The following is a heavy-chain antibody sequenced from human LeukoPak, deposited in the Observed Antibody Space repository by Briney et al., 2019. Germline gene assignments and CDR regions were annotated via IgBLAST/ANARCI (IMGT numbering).Heavy chain of an antibody. CDR3: ARESETSGWYDY. J-gene: IGHJ4*02. Sequence: TGGSLSLSCAAPGFIFDNYAIHWVRQAPGKGLEWVSLISGDGGSTFYADSVRGRFTISRDNTRKSLSLQMSSLRSEDTALYYCARESETSGWYDYWGQGTLVTVSS. CDR1: GFIFDNYA. CDR2: ISGDGGST. D-gene: IGHD6-19*01. V-gene: IGHV3-43*02.